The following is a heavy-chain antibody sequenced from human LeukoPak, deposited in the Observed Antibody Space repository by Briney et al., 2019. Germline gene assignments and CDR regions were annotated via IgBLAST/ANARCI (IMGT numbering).Heavy chain of an antibody. Sequence: GGSLRLSCAASGFTFSSYSMNWVRQAPGKGREWVSPISSNSSYIYYADSVKGRFTISTDNAKNSLYLQMNSLRAEDTAVYYCARDLQYQLPGMDVWGQGTTVTVSS. CDR2: ISSNSSYI. V-gene: IGHV3-21*01. CDR3: ARDLQYQLPGMDV. D-gene: IGHD2-2*01. CDR1: GFTFSSYS. J-gene: IGHJ6*02.